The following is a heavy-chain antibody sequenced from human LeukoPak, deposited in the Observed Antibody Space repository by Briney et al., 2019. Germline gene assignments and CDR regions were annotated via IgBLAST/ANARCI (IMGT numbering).Heavy chain of an antibody. CDR3: AKDLGRYVERISMVRGPPPYEN. CDR1: GFTFSSYE. D-gene: IGHD3-10*01. Sequence: PGGSLRLSCAASGFTFSSYEMNWVRQAPGKGLEWVSTISGSSGSTYYADSVKGRFTISRDNSKNTLSLQMNSLRAEDTAVYYCAKDLGRYVERISMVRGPPPYENWFQGTLVTVSS. CDR2: ISGSSGST. V-gene: IGHV3-23*01. J-gene: IGHJ4*02.